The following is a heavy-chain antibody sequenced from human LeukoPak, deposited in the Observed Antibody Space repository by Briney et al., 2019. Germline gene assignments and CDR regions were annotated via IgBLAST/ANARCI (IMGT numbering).Heavy chain of an antibody. V-gene: IGHV4-34*09. CDR1: GGSFSGYY. CDR3: ARAFMDSSGYYSAPDY. Sequence: PSETLSLTCAVYGGSFSGYYWSWIRQPPGKGLEWIGYIYYSGSTYYNPSLKSRVTISVDTSKNQFSLKLSSVTAADTAVYYCARAFMDSSGYYSAPDYWGQGTLVTVSS. CDR2: IYYSGST. D-gene: IGHD3-22*01. J-gene: IGHJ4*02.